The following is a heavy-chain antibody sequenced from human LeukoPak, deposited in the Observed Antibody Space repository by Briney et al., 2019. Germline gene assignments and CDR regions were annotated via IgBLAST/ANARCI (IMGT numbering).Heavy chain of an antibody. D-gene: IGHD2-2*01. Sequence: GASVKVSCKASGGTFSSYAISWVRQAPGQGLEWMGGIIPIFGTANYAQKFQGRVTITADESTSTAYMELSSLGSEDTAVYYCAARALYCSSTSCYYFDYWGQGTLVTVSS. CDR3: AARALYCSSTSCYYFDY. CDR1: GGTFSSYA. J-gene: IGHJ4*02. V-gene: IGHV1-69*13. CDR2: IIPIFGTA.